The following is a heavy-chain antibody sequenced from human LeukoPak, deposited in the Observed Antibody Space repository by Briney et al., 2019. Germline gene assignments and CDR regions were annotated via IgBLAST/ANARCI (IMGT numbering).Heavy chain of an antibody. J-gene: IGHJ4*02. CDR2: IIPTFGTA. V-gene: IGHV1-69*13. Sequence: ASVKVSCKASGGTFSSYAISWVRQAPGQGLEWMGGIIPTFGTANYAQKFQGRVTITADESTSTAYMELSSLRSEDTAVYYCARDARGFDWLLYFDYWGQGTLVTVSS. CDR3: ARDARGFDWLLYFDY. CDR1: GGTFSSYA. D-gene: IGHD3-9*01.